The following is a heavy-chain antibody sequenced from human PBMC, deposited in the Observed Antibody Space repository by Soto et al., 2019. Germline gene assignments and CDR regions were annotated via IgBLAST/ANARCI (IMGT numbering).Heavy chain of an antibody. CDR3: ARAAYYYDRSGYYHLEY. J-gene: IGHJ4*02. Sequence: SVKVSCKASGGTFSSYAISWVRQAPGQGLEWMGGIIPIFGTANYAQKFQGRVTITADKSTSTAYMELSSLRSDDTAVYYCARAAYYYDRSGYYHLEYRGQGTQVTVSS. CDR2: IIPIFGTA. CDR1: GGTFSSYA. V-gene: IGHV1-69*06. D-gene: IGHD3-22*01.